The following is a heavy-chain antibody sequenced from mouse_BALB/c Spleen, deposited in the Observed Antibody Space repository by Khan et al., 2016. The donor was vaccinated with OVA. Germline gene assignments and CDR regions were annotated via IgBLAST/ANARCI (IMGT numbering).Heavy chain of an antibody. V-gene: IGHV1S137*01. CDR1: GYTFTDYA. CDR2: ISTYYDDA. D-gene: IGHD1-1*01. Sequence: QIQLVQSGAELVRPGVSVKISCKGSGYTFTDYAMHWVKQSHAKSLEWIGVISTYYDDASYNQKFKGKATMHVDKSSSTAYLELARLTSEDSAIYYGARNYYGTRNAMDYWGQGTSVTVSS. CDR3: ARNYYGTRNAMDY. J-gene: IGHJ4*01.